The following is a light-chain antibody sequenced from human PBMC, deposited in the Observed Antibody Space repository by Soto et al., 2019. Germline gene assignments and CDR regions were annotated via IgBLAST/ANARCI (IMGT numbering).Light chain of an antibody. CDR3: QQYGSSPPSLT. CDR2: GAS. V-gene: IGKV3-20*01. Sequence: EIVLTQSPGTLSLSPGERATLSCRASQSVSSSYLAWYQQKPGQAPRLLIYGASIRATGIPDRFSGSGSGTDFTLTISRLEPEEFAVYYCQQYGSSPPSLTFGGGTKVEIK. J-gene: IGKJ4*01. CDR1: QSVSSSY.